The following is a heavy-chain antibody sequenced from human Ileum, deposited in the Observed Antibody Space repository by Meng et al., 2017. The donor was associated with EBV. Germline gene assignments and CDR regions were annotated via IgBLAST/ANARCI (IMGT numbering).Heavy chain of an antibody. J-gene: IGHJ5*02. D-gene: IGHD2-21*02. CDR1: GGSITSYSYD. CDR3: ARRDTAWFDP. CDR2: IYHTGST. V-gene: IGHV4-39*01. Sequence: LHLQESDPGQVKPSETLSLTCSVSGGSITSYSYDWGWIRQPPGKGLEWIATIYHTGSTYYNPSLKSRVTISVDTSKNEFSLKVTSVTAADTALYYCARRDTAWFDPWGRGTLVTVSS.